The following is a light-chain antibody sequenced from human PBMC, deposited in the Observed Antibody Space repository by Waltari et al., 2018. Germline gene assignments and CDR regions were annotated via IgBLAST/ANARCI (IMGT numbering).Light chain of an antibody. Sequence: QPLLTHPPSSSASPGASARLPCPLPRDINVGAYHIYWYQQNPGSPPRFLLYYKSDSEKAQGSGVPSRFSGSKDASAKAGILLISGLQSEDEADYYCMFWPSNVWVFGGGTKLTVL. CDR1: RDINVGAYH. CDR3: MFWPSNVWV. J-gene: IGLJ3*02. CDR2: YKSDSEK. V-gene: IGLV5-37*01.